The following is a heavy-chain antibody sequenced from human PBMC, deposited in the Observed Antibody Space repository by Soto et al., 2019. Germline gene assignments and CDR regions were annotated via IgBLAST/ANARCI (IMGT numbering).Heavy chain of an antibody. D-gene: IGHD2-2*01. CDR2: ISKDGSNI. V-gene: IGHV3-30-3*01. CDR1: EFTFSTFA. CDR3: ARQNQPQAGDYYYYGMDV. Sequence: QVHLAESGGGVVQPGRSLRLSCAASEFTFSTFAVHWVRQAPGKGLEWVAVISKDGSNIYYADSVKGRFTISRDNSKKTLYLQMRGLRAEDTAVYYCARQNQPQAGDYYYYGMDVWGQGTTVTVFS. J-gene: IGHJ6*02.